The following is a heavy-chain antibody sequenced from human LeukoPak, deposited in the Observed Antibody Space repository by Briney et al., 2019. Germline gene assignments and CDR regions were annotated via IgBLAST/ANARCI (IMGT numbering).Heavy chain of an antibody. CDR3: AGVNVGGRLDY. J-gene: IGHJ4*02. Sequence: ASVKVSCKASGYTFTVYFMHWVRQAPGQGLEWMGWINPNSGGTNYAQKFQGRVTMTRDTSTSTVYMELSSLRSDDTAVYYCAGVNVGGRLDYWGQGTLVTVSS. D-gene: IGHD2-15*01. CDR2: INPNSGGT. V-gene: IGHV1-2*02. CDR1: GYTFTVYF.